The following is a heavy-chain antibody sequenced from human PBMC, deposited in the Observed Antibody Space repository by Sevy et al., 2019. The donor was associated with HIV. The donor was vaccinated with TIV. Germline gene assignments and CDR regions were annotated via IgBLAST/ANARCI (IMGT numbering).Heavy chain of an antibody. V-gene: IGHV6-1*01. CDR2: TYYRSKWYN. Sequence: QSQTLSLTCAISGDSVSSNSAAWNWIRQSPSRGLEWLGRTYYRSKWYNDYAVSVKSRITINPETSQNHFSRQLNYVTPKDTAVYYRARGNNLNWNDFYHYSNAMDVWGQGTTVTVSS. D-gene: IGHD1-20*01. J-gene: IGHJ6*02. CDR1: GDSVSSNSAA. CDR3: ARGNNLNWNDFYHYSNAMDV.